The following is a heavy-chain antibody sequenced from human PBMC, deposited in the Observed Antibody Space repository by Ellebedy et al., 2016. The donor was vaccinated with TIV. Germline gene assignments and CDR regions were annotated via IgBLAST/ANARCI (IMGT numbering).Heavy chain of an antibody. V-gene: IGHV1-46*04. D-gene: IGHD3-10*01. CDR3: ARDLGGPFGF. CDR1: GYAFTSYY. CDR2: INPSGGST. Sequence: ASVKVSCKATGYAFTSYYMDWVRQAPGQGLEWMGIINPSGGSTTYAKNLQGRVTMTRDTSTGTVYMELSSLRSDDTAVYYCARDLGGPFGFWGQGTLVTVSS. J-gene: IGHJ4*02.